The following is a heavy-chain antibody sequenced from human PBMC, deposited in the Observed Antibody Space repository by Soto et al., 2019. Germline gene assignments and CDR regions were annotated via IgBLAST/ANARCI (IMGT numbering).Heavy chain of an antibody. V-gene: IGHV1-18*04. Sequence: QVQLVQSGAEVKKPVASVKVSCKASGYTFTSYGISWVRQAPGQGLEWMGWVSAYNGNTNYAHKRQGRVTMTTATSTSTACMELRSLSSDDTAVYYCCIAARPVRTNGMDVWGQGTTVTVAS. CDR3: CIAARPVRTNGMDV. CDR2: VSAYNGNT. CDR1: GYTFTSYG. J-gene: IGHJ6*02. D-gene: IGHD6-6*01.